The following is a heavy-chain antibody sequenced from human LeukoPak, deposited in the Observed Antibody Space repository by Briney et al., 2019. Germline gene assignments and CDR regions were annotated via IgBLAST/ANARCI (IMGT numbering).Heavy chain of an antibody. D-gene: IGHD3-10*01. CDR2: IYHSGST. J-gene: IGHJ4*02. V-gene: IGHV4-30-2*01. CDR1: GGSIGSGGYS. CDR3: AISSITMVRGVDY. Sequence: SETLSLTCAVSGGSIGSGGYSWSWIRQPPGKGLEWIGYIYHSGSTYYNPSLKSRVTISVDRSKNQFSLKLSSVTAADTAVYYCAISSITMVRGVDYWGQGTLVTVSS.